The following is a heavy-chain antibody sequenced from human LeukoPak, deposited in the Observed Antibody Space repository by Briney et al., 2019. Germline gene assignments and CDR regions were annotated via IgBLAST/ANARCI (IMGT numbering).Heavy chain of an antibody. CDR3: ARGGDYSGWFDP. D-gene: IGHD1-26*01. Sequence: GGSLRLSCAASGFTFSSYSMNWVRQAPGKGLEWVSYISTSSSTIYYADSVKGRFTISRDNAKNSLYLQMNYLRAEDTAVYYCARGGDYSGWFDPWGRGTLVTVSS. V-gene: IGHV3-48*01. J-gene: IGHJ5*02. CDR2: ISTSSSTI. CDR1: GFTFSSYS.